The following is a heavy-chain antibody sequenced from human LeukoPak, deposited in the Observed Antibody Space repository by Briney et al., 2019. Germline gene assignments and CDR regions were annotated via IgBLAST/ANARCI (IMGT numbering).Heavy chain of an antibody. CDR2: INPNSGGT. Sequence: ASVKVSCKASGYTFTGYYMHWVRQAPGQGLEWMGWINPNSGGTNYAQKFQGRVTTTRDTSISTAYMELSRLRSDDTAVYYCARALFEQWLARPETDYWGQGTLVTVSS. V-gene: IGHV1-2*02. J-gene: IGHJ4*02. CDR3: ARALFEQWLARPETDY. D-gene: IGHD6-19*01. CDR1: GYTFTGYY.